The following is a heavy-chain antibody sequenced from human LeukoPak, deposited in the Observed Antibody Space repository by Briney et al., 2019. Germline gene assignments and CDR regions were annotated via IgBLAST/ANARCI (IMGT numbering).Heavy chain of an antibody. CDR2: FDPEDGET. V-gene: IGHV1-24*01. CDR3: ASAYCSSTSCHGIWFDP. D-gene: IGHD2-2*01. J-gene: IGHJ5*02. Sequence: ASVKVPCKVSGFTLTELSMHWVRQAPGKGLEWMGGFDPEDGETIYAQKFQGRVTITTDESTSTAYMELSSLRSEDTAVYYCASAYCSSTSCHGIWFDPWGQGTLVTVSS. CDR1: GFTLTELS.